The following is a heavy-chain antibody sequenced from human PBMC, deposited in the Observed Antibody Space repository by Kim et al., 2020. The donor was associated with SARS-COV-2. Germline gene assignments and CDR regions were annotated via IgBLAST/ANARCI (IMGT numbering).Heavy chain of an antibody. J-gene: IGHJ5*02. CDR3: ARGGYSSSWYGGHNWFDP. Sequence: LRSRVTISVDTSKNQFSLKLGSVTAADTAVYYCARGGYSSSWYGGHNWFDPWGQGTLVTVSS. V-gene: IGHV4-34*01. D-gene: IGHD6-13*01.